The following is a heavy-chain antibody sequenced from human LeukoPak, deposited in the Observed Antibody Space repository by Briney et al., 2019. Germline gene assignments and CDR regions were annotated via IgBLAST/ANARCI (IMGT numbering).Heavy chain of an antibody. Sequence: ASVKVSCKASGYTFTSYDINWVRQATGQGLEWMGRMNPNSGNTGYAQKFQGRVTMTRNTSISTAYMELSSLRSEDTAVYYCARGLRSTYCSSTSCRKNNWFDPWGQGTLVTVSS. CDR3: ARGLRSTYCSSTSCRKNNWFDP. D-gene: IGHD2-2*01. V-gene: IGHV1-8*01. J-gene: IGHJ5*02. CDR1: GYTFTSYD. CDR2: MNPNSGNT.